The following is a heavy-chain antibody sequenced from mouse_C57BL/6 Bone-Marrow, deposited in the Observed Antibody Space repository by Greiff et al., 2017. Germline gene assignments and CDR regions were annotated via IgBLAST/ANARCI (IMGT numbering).Heavy chain of an antibody. CDR2: ISSGGSYT. CDR1: GFTFSSYG. CDR3: ARRWLLQFAY. D-gene: IGHD2-3*01. J-gene: IGHJ3*01. Sequence: DVMLVESGGDLVKPGGSLKLSCAASGFTFSSYGMSWVRQTPDKRLEWVATISSGGSYTYYPDSVQGRFTISRDNAKNTLYRQMSSLKSEDTAMYYCARRWLLQFAYWGQGTLVTVSA. V-gene: IGHV5-6*02.